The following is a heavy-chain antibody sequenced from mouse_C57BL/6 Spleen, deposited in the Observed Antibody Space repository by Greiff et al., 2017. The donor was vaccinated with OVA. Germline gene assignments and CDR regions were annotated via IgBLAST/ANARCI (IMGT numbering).Heavy chain of an antibody. CDR3: ARRGANYVEGFDY. J-gene: IGHJ2*01. D-gene: IGHD2-1*01. Sequence: VKLQQSGAVLARPGASVKMSCKASGYTFTSYTMHWVKQRPGQGLEWIGYINPSSGYTKYNQKFKDKATLTADKSSSTAYMQLSSLTSEDSAVYYCARRGANYVEGFDYWGQGTTLTVSS. CDR2: INPSSGYT. CDR1: GYTFTSYT. V-gene: IGHV1-4*01.